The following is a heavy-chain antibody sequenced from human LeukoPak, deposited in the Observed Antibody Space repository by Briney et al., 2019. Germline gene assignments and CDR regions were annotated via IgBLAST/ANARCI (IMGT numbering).Heavy chain of an antibody. D-gene: IGHD6-13*01. CDR2: IGWNSGGI. J-gene: IGHJ4*02. CDR1: GFTFDDYA. V-gene: IGHV3-9*01. Sequence: PGRSLRLSCAASGFTFDDYAMHWVRQAPGKGLEWVSGIGWNSGGIVYADSVKGRFTISRDNAKNSLYLQMNSLGAEDTALCYCAKVTAAGFVDYWGQGTLVTVSS. CDR3: AKVTAAGFVDY.